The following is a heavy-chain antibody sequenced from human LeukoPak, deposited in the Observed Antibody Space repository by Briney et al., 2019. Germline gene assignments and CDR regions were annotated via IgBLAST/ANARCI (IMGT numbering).Heavy chain of an antibody. D-gene: IGHD3-10*01. CDR3: AKALHSPRGPSDS. J-gene: IGHJ4*02. V-gene: IGHV3-23*01. CDR1: GFTFSSYT. CDR2: ISGNSVDT. Sequence: PGGSLRLSCAASGFTFSSYTMNWVRQAPGKGLEWVSIISGNSVDTAYADSVKGRFAISRDNSKNTLYLQMNGLRAEDTAIYYCAKALHSPRGPSDSWGQGALVTVSS.